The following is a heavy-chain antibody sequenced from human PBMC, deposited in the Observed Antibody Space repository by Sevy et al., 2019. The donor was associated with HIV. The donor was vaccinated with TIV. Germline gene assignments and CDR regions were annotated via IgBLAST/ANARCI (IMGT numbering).Heavy chain of an antibody. CDR3: TRDGSGGSWRRFDI. V-gene: IGHV3-49*03. J-gene: IGHJ3*02. CDR2: IRSKAYGGTT. CDR1: GFTFGDYA. D-gene: IGHD2-15*01. Sequence: GGSLRLSCTASGFTFGDYAMNWFRQAPGKGLEWVGFIRSKAYGGTTEYAASVKGRFTISRDDSKSIAYLQMNSLKTEDTAVYYCTRDGSGGSWRRFDIWGQGTMVTVSS.